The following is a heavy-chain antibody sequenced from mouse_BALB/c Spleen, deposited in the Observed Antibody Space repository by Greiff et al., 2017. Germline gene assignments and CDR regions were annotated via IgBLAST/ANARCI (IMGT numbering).Heavy chain of an antibody. D-gene: IGHD1-1*01. CDR2: ISSGSSTI. CDR1: GFTFSSFG. J-gene: IGHJ4*01. CDR3: ARLLYGSSYDYAMDY. Sequence: EVQLVESGGGLVQPGGSRKLSCAASGFTFSSFGMHWVRQAPEKGLEWVAYISSGSSTIYYADTVKGRFTLSRDNPKNTLFLQMTSLRSEDTAMYYCARLLYGSSYDYAMDYWGQGTSVTVAS. V-gene: IGHV5-17*02.